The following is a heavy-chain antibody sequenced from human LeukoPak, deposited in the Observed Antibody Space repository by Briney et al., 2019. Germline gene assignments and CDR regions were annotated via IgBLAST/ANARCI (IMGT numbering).Heavy chain of an antibody. CDR2: ISGSGGST. CDR1: GFTLSSYS. J-gene: IGHJ4*02. Sequence: TGGSLRLSCAASGFTLSSYSMIWVRQAQWKGLEWVSAISGSGGSTYYADSVKGRFTISRDNSKNTLYLQMNSLRAEDTAVYYCRSMKGFWSGYQRDYWGQGTLVTVSS. D-gene: IGHD3-3*01. CDR3: RSMKGFWSGYQRDY. V-gene: IGHV3-23*01.